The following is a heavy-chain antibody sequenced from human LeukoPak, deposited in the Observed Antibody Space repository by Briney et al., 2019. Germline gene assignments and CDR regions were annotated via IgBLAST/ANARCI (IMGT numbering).Heavy chain of an antibody. J-gene: IGHJ4*02. CDR1: GFTLSSYG. CDR2: IRYDGSNK. CDR3: AKELLGYCSGGSCYIFDY. Sequence: GGSLRLSCAASGFTLSSYGMHWVRQAPGKGLEWVAFIRYDGSNKYYADSVKGRFTISRDNSKNTLYLQMNSLRAEDTAVYYCAKELLGYCSGGSCYIFDYWGQGTLVTVSS. D-gene: IGHD2-15*01. V-gene: IGHV3-30*02.